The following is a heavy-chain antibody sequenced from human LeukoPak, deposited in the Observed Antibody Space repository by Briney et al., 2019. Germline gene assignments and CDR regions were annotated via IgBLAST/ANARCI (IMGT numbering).Heavy chain of an antibody. J-gene: IGHJ4*02. CDR3: SSAVREYQLIMALDY. CDR1: GFTFSSCA. D-gene: IGHD2-2*01. V-gene: IGHV3-64*01. Sequence: PGGSLRLSCAASGFTFSSCAMHWVRPAPGKGREYVSAISSNGCSTYYANSVKGKFTISRDNFKNTLYLHMGSVRSEDLGAHSVSSAVREYQLIMALDYWGQGTLVTVSS. CDR2: ISSNGCST.